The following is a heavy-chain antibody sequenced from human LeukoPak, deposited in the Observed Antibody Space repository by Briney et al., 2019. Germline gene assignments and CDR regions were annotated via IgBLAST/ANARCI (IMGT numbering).Heavy chain of an antibody. CDR2: INAGNGNT. D-gene: IGHD3-10*01. CDR1: GYTFTSYA. V-gene: IGHV1-3*01. CDR3: ARDGWFGYYHYGMDV. J-gene: IGHJ6*04. Sequence: ASVKASCKASGYTFTSYAMHWVRQAPGQRLEWMGWINAGNGNTKYSQKFQGRVTITRDTSASTAYMELSSLRSEDTAVYYCARDGWFGYYHYGMDVWGKGTTVTVSS.